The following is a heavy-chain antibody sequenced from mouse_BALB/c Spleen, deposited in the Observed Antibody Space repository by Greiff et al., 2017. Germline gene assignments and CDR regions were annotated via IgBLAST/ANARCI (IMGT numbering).Heavy chain of an antibody. CDR3: ARHREFYAMDY. CDR1: GFTFSSYT. Sequence: EVKLVESGGGLVQPGGSLKLSCAASGFTFSSYTMSWVRQTPEKRLEWVAYISNGGGSTYYPDTVKGRFTISRDNAKNTLYLQMSSLKSEDTAMYYCARHREFYAMDYWGQGTSVTVSS. V-gene: IGHV5-12-2*01. CDR2: ISNGGGST. J-gene: IGHJ4*01.